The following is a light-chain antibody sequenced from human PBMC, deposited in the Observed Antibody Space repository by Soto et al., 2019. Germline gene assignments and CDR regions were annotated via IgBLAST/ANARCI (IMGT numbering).Light chain of an antibody. Sequence: QSVLTQPRSVSGSPVQSVTISCTGTSSDVGGYNYVSWYQQHPDKAPKVMIYDVTKRPSGVPDRFSGSKSGNTASLTISGLQAEDEADYYCCSYAGSYIYVFGTGTRSP. J-gene: IGLJ1*01. V-gene: IGLV2-11*01. CDR1: SSDVGGYNY. CDR3: CSYAGSYIYV. CDR2: DVT.